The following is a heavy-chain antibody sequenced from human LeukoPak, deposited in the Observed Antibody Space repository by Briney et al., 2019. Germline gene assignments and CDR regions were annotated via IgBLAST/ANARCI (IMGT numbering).Heavy chain of an antibody. CDR1: GFSFSDYA. Sequence: PGGSLKISCAASGFSFSDYAMAWVRQTPGKGLEWVSVITGSGGNTYYADSVKGRFSISRDNSKNTIYLHMNSLRAEDTAVYYCARAGPLRYFDLSRYFDYWGQGTLVTVSS. J-gene: IGHJ4*02. CDR2: ITGSGGNT. V-gene: IGHV3-23*01. CDR3: ARAGPLRYFDLSRYFDY. D-gene: IGHD3-9*01.